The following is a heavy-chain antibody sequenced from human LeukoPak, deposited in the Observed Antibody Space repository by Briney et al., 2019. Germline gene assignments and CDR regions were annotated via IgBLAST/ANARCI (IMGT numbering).Heavy chain of an antibody. CDR1: GYTFTGYY. CDR3: ARDPLYGGNWFDP. V-gene: IGHV1-2*02. Sequence: SXXVSCKASGYTFTGYYMHWERQAPGQGLEWMGWINPNSGGTNYAQKFQGRVTMTRDTSISTAYMELSRLRSDATAVYYCARDPLYGGNWFDPWGQGTLVTVSS. CDR2: INPNSGGT. J-gene: IGHJ5*02. D-gene: IGHD4-23*01.